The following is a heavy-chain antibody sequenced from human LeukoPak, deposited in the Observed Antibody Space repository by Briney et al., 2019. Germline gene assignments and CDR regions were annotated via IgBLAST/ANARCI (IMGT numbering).Heavy chain of an antibody. J-gene: IGHJ6*02. D-gene: IGHD5-24*01. CDR3: ARERALKEMATDYGMDV. V-gene: IGHV3-64*01. CDR1: GFTFSSYA. Sequence: GGSLRLSCAASGFTFSSYAMHWVRQAPGKGLEYVSAISSNGGSTYYANSVKGRFTISRDNSKNTLYLQMGSLRAEDMAVYYCARERALKEMATDYGMDVWGQGTTVTVSS. CDR2: ISSNGGST.